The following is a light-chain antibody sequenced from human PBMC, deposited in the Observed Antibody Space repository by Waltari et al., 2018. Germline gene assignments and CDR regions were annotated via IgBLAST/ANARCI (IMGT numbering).Light chain of an antibody. CDR3: MQSTRWPVA. J-gene: IGKJ2*01. CDR2: KVS. V-gene: IGKV2-30*02. CDR1: QSRVHSDGKPY. Sequence: DVVMTQSPLSLPVTLGQPDSNPVKPSQSRVHSDGKPYLNWFQQRPGQSPRRLIYKVSSRDTGVPDRFSGSGSGTDFRLRISSVEAEDVGVYYCMQSTRWPVAFGQGTKLEMK.